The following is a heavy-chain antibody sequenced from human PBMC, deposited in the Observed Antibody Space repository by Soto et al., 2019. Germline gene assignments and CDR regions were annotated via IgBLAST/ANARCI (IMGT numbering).Heavy chain of an antibody. Sequence: SETLSLTCPVSGGSINSGRYYRCWIRQPPGKGLEWIGYIYYSGSTNYNPSLKSRVTISVDTSKNQFSLKLSSVTAADTAVYYCASYSSSSVYWGQGTLVTVSS. CDR3: ASYSSSSVY. V-gene: IGHV4-61*01. CDR1: GGSINSGRYY. J-gene: IGHJ4*02. CDR2: IYYSGST. D-gene: IGHD6-6*01.